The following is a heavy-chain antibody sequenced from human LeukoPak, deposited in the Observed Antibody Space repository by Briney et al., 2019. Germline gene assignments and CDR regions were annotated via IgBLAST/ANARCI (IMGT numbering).Heavy chain of an antibody. J-gene: IGHJ4*02. CDR1: GGTFSSYA. CDR2: INPNSGGT. V-gene: IGHV1-2*02. Sequence: GASVKVSCKASGGTFSSYAISWVRQAPGQGLEWMGWINPNSGGTNYAQKFQGRVTMTRDTSISTAYMELSRLRSDDTAVYYCASLTTPDYWGQGTLVTVSS. D-gene: IGHD1-14*01. CDR3: ASLTTPDY.